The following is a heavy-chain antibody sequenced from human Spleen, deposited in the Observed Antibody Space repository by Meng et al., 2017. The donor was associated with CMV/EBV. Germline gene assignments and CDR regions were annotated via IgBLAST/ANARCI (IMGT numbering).Heavy chain of an antibody. CDR1: GYSFTDHY. Sequence: ASVKVSCKASGYSFTDHYIHWVRQAPGQGLEWMRWINPLSGGTDFPQKFQGRVTLTRDTSTTTVHMELGRLRSDDTAVYYCARESDPMIRGGEDFDCWGQGTLVTVSS. CDR2: INPLSGGT. J-gene: IGHJ4*02. D-gene: IGHD3-10*01. V-gene: IGHV1-2*02. CDR3: ARESDPMIRGGEDFDC.